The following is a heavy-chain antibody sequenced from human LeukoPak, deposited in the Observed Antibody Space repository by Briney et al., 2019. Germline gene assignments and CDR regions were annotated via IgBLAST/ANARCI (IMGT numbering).Heavy chain of an antibody. CDR3: ARESGDSSGYLFDY. V-gene: IGHV1-2*02. D-gene: IGHD3-22*01. Sequence: RASVKVSCKASGYTFTGYYMHWVRQAPGQGLEWMGWINPNSGGTNYAQKFQGRVTMTRDTSISTAYVELSRLRSDDTAVYYCARESGDSSGYLFDYWGQGTLVTVSS. J-gene: IGHJ4*02. CDR1: GYTFTGYY. CDR2: INPNSGGT.